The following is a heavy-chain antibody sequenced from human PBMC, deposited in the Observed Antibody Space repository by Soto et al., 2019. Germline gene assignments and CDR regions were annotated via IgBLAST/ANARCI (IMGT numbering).Heavy chain of an antibody. CDR2: INSDGSST. V-gene: IGHV3-74*01. D-gene: IGHD2-15*01. J-gene: IGHJ4*02. CDR3: VRTSLVVAAATREAY. CDR1: GFTFSSYW. Sequence: EVQLVESGGGLVQPGGSLRLSCAASGFTFSSYWMHWVRQAPGKGLVWVSRINSDGSSTSYADSVKGRFTISRDNAKNTLYLQMNSLRAEDTAVYYCVRTSLVVAAATREAYWGQGTLVTVCS.